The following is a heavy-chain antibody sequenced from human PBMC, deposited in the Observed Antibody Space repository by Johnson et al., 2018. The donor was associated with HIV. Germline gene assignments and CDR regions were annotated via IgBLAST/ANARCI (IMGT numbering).Heavy chain of an antibody. J-gene: IGHJ3*01. CDR3: ARGSSGSFDL. D-gene: IGHD6-6*01. Sequence: QEQLVESGGGVVQPGRSLRLSCAASGFTFSSYPMHWVRQAPGKGLEWVAVISYDGGSKYYADSVKGRFTISRDSSKNAVYLQMSSLRAEDTALYYCARGSSGSFDLWGRGTMVTVSS. CDR2: ISYDGGSK. CDR1: GFTFSSYP. V-gene: IGHV3-30*14.